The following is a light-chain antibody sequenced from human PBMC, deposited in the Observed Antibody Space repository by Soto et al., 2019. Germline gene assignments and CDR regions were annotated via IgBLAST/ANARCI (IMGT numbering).Light chain of an antibody. CDR2: YDD. V-gene: IGLV1-36*01. J-gene: IGLJ2*01. Sequence: QSVLTQPPSVSEAPRQRVTISCSGSGSNVGNNAVNWYQQLPGKAPKLLIYYDDLLPSGVSDRFSGSKSGTSASLAISGLQSEDEADYYCAVWDDSLNGVVFGGGTKLPVL. CDR3: AVWDDSLNGVV. CDR1: GSNVGNNA.